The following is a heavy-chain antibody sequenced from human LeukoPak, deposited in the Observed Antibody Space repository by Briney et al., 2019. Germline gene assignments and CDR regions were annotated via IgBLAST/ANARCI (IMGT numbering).Heavy chain of an antibody. CDR2: ISSSSSYI. CDR1: GFTFSSYS. D-gene: IGHD3-10*01. CDR3: ARDSESRGYFDY. J-gene: IGHJ4*02. Sequence: GGSLGLSCAASGFTFSSYSMNWVRQAPGKGLEWVSSISSSSSYIYYADSVKGRFTISRDNAKNSLYLQMNSLRAEDTAVYYCARDSESRGYFDYWGQGTLVTVSS. V-gene: IGHV3-21*01.